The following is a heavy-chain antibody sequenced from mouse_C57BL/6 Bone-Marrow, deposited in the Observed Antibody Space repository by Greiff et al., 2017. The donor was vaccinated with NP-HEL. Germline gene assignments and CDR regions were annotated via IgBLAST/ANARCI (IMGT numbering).Heavy chain of an antibody. V-gene: IGHV1-82*01. Sequence: VKLQESGPELVKPGASVKISCKASGYAFSSSWMNWVKQRPGKGLEWIGRIYPGDGDTNYNGKFKGKATLTADKSSSTAYMQHSSLTSEDSAVYFCHYYGNAWFAYWGQGTLVTVSA. CDR2: IYPGDGDT. CDR3: HYYGNAWFAY. CDR1: GYAFSSSW. J-gene: IGHJ3*01. D-gene: IGHD2-1*01.